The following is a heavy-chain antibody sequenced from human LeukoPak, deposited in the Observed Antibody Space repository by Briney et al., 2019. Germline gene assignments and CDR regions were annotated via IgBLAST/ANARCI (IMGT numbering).Heavy chain of an antibody. Sequence: GRSLRLSCAASGFTFSSYAMHWVRQAPGKGLEWVAVISYDGSNKYYADSVKGRFTISRDNSKNTLYLKMNSLRAEDTAVYYCARDRKNYYDSKPNFDYWGQGTLVTVSS. D-gene: IGHD3-22*01. V-gene: IGHV3-30-3*01. CDR1: GFTFSSYA. CDR2: ISYDGSNK. CDR3: ARDRKNYYDSKPNFDY. J-gene: IGHJ4*02.